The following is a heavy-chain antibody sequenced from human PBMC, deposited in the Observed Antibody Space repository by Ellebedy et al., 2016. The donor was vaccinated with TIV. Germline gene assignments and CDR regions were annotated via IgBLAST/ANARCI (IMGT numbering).Heavy chain of an antibody. D-gene: IGHD3-9*01. J-gene: IGHJ6*02. CDR1: GASISSNNW. Sequence: SETLSLTXAVSGASISSNNWWSWVRQPPGNGLEWIGDLFHTGRTNYNPSLKSRVTISVEKSKNQFSLILSSVTAADTAIYYCARILTAYYNRYYDGLGVWGQGTTVTVSS. CDR2: LFHTGRT. V-gene: IGHV4-4*02. CDR3: ARILTAYYNRYYDGLGV.